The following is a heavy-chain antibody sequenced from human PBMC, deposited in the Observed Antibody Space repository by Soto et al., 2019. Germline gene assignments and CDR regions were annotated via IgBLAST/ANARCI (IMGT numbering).Heavy chain of an antibody. J-gene: IGHJ6*02. Sequence: GESLKISCKGSGYSFTSYWISWVRQMPGKGLEWMGRIDPSDSYTNYSPSFQGHVTISADKSISTAYLQWSSLKASDTAMYYCASSSRLFNYYYGMDVWGQGTTATVSS. D-gene: IGHD2-21*01. CDR1: GYSFTSYW. CDR2: IDPSDSYT. V-gene: IGHV5-10-1*01. CDR3: ASSSRLFNYYYGMDV.